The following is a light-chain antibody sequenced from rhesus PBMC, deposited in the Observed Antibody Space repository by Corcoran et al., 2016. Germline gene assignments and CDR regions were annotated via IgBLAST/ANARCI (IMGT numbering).Light chain of an antibody. Sequence: DIQMTQSPSSLSASVGDTVTITRRASQGISNYLAWYQQKPGKAPKPLIYYASNLESGVPSRFSGSGSGTDFTLTSSSRQPEDFAIYYCQQHNSYRLTFGGGTKVELK. CDR3: QQHNSYRLT. V-gene: IGKV1S14*01. J-gene: IGKJ4*01. CDR2: YAS. CDR1: QGISNY.